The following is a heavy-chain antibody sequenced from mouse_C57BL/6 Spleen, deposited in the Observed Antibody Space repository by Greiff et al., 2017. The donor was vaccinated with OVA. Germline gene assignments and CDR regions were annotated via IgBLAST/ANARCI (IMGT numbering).Heavy chain of an antibody. J-gene: IGHJ2*01. CDR3: ARHAGKSNYAFDD. CDR2: ISSGGGYT. Sequence: EVQLVESGGDLVKPGGSLKLSCAASGFTFSSYGMSWVRQTPDKRLEWVATISSGGGYTYYPESVKGRFTISRDNAKNTLYLQMSRLTSEDTAMYYWARHAGKSNYAFDDWGQGTTLTVSS. CDR1: GFTFSSYG. D-gene: IGHD2-5*01. V-gene: IGHV5-6*01.